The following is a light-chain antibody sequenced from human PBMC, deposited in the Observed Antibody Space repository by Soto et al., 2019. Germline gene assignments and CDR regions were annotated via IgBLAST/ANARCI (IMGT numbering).Light chain of an antibody. CDR1: QGFSSW. Sequence: DIQMTQSPSSVSASVGDRVTITCRASQGFSSWLAWYQQKPGKAPKLLIYAASSLQSGVPSRFSGSGSGTDFTLTISCLQPEDFATYYCQQANSFPLTFGRGAKVEIK. V-gene: IGKV1-12*01. J-gene: IGKJ4*01. CDR3: QQANSFPLT. CDR2: AAS.